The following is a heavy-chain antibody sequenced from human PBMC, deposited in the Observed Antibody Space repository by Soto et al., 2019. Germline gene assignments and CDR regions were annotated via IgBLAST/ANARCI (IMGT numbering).Heavy chain of an antibody. CDR3: ARGKDFYYYYYGMDV. CDR1: GGSISSGDYY. CDR2: IYYSGST. Sequence: SETLSLTCTFSGGSISSGDYYLSWIRQPPGKGLEWIGYIYYSGSTYYNPSLKSRVTISVDTSKNQFSLKLSSVTAADTAVYYCARGKDFYYYYYGMDVWGQGTTVTVSS. J-gene: IGHJ6*02. V-gene: IGHV4-30-4*01.